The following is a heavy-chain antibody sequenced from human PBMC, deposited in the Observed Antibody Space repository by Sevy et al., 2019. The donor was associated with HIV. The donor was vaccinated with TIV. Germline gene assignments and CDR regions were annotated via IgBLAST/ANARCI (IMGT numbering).Heavy chain of an antibody. CDR3: AKDPDRSSSWYDY. CDR1: GFTFSTYG. CDR2: IRYDGSNK. V-gene: IGHV3-30*02. J-gene: IGHJ4*02. Sequence: GGSLRLSCAASGFTFSTYGMHWVRQAPGKGLEWVAFIRYDGSNKYYPDSVKGRFTISRGNSKNTLYLQMNSLRPEDTAVYYCAKDPDRSSSWYDYWGQGTLVTVSS. D-gene: IGHD6-13*01.